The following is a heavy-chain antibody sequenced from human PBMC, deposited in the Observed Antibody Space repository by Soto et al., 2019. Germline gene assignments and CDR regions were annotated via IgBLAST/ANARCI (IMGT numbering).Heavy chain of an antibody. J-gene: IGHJ6*02. CDR1: GGSISSSNW. CDR2: IYHSGST. CDR3: ARVSGSYYYGMDV. V-gene: IGHV4-4*02. D-gene: IGHD1-26*01. Sequence: QVQLQESGPGLVKPSGTLSLTCAVSGGSISSSNWWSWVRQPPGKGLEWIGEIYHSGSTNYNPSPKSRVTISVDKSKNQFALKLSSVTAADTAVYYWARVSGSYYYGMDVWGQGTTVTVSS.